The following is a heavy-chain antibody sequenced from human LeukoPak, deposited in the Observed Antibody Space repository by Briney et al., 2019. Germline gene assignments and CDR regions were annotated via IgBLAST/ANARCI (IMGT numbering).Heavy chain of an antibody. CDR1: GTSISSGGYY. CDR3: ARDQSRIAAGRAMDV. CDR2: IYHSGST. Sequence: SQTLSLTCTVSGTSISSGGYYWSWIRQHPGKGLEWIGYIYHSGSTNYNPSLKSRVTISVDTSENQFSLRLTSVTAADAAVYYCARDQSRIAAGRAMDVWGKGTTVTVSP. V-gene: IGHV4-31*03. D-gene: IGHD6-13*01. J-gene: IGHJ6*04.